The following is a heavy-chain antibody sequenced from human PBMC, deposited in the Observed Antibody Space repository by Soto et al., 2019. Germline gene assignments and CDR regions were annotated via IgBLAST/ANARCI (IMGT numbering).Heavy chain of an antibody. D-gene: IGHD3-10*01. V-gene: IGHV1-69*13. Sequence: ASVKVSCKASGGTFSSYAISWVRQAPGQGLEWMGGIIPIFGTANYARKFQGRVTITADESTSTAYVELSSLRSEDTAVYYCARAKMVRGVITSYDYWGQGTLVTVSS. J-gene: IGHJ4*02. CDR3: ARAKMVRGVITSYDY. CDR1: GGTFSSYA. CDR2: IIPIFGTA.